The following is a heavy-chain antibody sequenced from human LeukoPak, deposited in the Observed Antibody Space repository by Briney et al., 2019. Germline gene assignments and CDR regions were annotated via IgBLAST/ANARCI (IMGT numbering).Heavy chain of an antibody. Sequence: GGSLRLSCGASGFTFRSYGMHWVRQAPGKGLEWVAIIWYDGSNKYYADSVKGRFTISRDNSKNTVSLQMSRLRADDTAVYYCARGGCRSSSCYDYWGQGTLVTVSS. V-gene: IGHV3-33*01. CDR3: ARGGCRSSSCYDY. CDR1: GFTFRSYG. J-gene: IGHJ4*02. CDR2: IWYDGSNK. D-gene: IGHD2-2*01.